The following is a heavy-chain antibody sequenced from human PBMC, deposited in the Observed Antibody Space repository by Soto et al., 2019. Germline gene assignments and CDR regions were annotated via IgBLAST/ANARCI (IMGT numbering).Heavy chain of an antibody. CDR3: ATWHEREHAYVV. CDR2: LYDLDGS. J-gene: IGHJ3*01. Sequence: DVQLVESGGGLIQPGESLRLSCAAFGFTISGKKYVAWVRQAPGKGLEWVSALYDLDGSFYAASVKGRFTTSSDSSNTTVYLQMNDLSPDDTAVYYCATWHEREHAYVVWGQGTTVTVSS. D-gene: IGHD1-1*01. CDR1: GFTISGKKY. V-gene: IGHV3-53*01.